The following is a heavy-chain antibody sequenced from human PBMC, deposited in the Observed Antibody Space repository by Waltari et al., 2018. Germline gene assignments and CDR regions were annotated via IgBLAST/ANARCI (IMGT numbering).Heavy chain of an antibody. V-gene: IGHV4-39*01. J-gene: IGHJ6*03. D-gene: IGHD3-10*01. Sequence: QLQLQESGPGLVKPSETLSLTCSVSGASITNSNPSWSWIRQPPGKVVEWIGSIYYRGSTYSSPSLKSRVTISLDTSKNQLSLKVSSVTVADTAIYFCARNMESPYNAPYYFYYMDVWGKGTTVTVSS. CDR3: ARNMESPYNAPYYFYYMDV. CDR2: IYYRGST. CDR1: GASITNSNPS.